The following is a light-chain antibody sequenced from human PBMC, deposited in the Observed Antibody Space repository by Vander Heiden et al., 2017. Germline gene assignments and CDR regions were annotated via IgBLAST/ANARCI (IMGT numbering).Light chain of an antibody. Sequence: DIVMTHSPDSLAVSLGERATINCKSSQSVLYSSNNKNYLAWYQQKPGQPPKLLIFWASTRDSGIPDRFSDSGSGTDFSLTISSLQAEDVAVYYCQQYYSRPSFGPGTKVEIK. J-gene: IGKJ1*01. CDR2: WAS. CDR3: QQYYSRPS. V-gene: IGKV4-1*01. CDR1: QSVLYSSNNKNY.